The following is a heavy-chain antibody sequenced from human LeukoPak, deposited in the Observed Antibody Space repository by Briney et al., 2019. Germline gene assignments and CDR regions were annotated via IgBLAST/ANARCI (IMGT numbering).Heavy chain of an antibody. CDR2: MNPNSGNT. Sequence: ASVKVSCKASGYTFTGYYMHWVRQAPGQGLEWMGWMNPNSGNTGYAQKFQGRVTMTRNTSISTAYMELSSLRSEDTAVYYCARGFLFGKLLPAGTGLDVWGKGTTVTISS. CDR1: GYTFTGYY. CDR3: ARGFLFGKLLPAGTGLDV. D-gene: IGHD6-13*01. J-gene: IGHJ6*04. V-gene: IGHV1-8*02.